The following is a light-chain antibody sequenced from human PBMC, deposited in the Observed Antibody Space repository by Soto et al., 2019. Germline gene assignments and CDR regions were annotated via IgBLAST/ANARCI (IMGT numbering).Light chain of an antibody. V-gene: IGLV2-14*01. CDR2: EVS. Sequence: QSALTQPASVSGSPGQSITISCTGTSSDVGDYNYVSWYQQHPGKAPKLIISEVSNRPSGVSNRFSGSKSGNTAPLTISGLQAGDEADYYCCSYTSTSTRVFGTGTKVTVL. J-gene: IGLJ1*01. CDR3: CSYTSTSTRV. CDR1: SSDVGDYNY.